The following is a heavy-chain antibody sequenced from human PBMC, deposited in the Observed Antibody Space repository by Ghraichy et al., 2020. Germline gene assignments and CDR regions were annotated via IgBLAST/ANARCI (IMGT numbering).Heavy chain of an antibody. D-gene: IGHD2-2*01. CDR2: ISSSVTTI. CDR1: GFTFSSYS. J-gene: IGHJ6*02. CDR3: ARGAGSASWELYGMDV. V-gene: IGHV3-48*01. Sequence: VGSLRLSCAASGFTFSSYSMNWVRQAPGKGLEWVSYISSSVTTIFYPDSVRGRFTISRDNAKNSLYLQMNNLRAEDTAVYYCARGAGSASWELYGMDVWGQGTTVTVSS.